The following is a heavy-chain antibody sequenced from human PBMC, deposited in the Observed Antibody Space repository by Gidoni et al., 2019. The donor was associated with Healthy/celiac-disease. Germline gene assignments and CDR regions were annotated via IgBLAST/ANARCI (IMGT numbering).Heavy chain of an antibody. CDR3: ARVEDYYDSSGNFDY. CDR2: ISYDGSNK. Sequence: VQLVESGGGVVQPGRSLRLSCAASAFTFSSYGMHWVRQAPGKGLEWVAVISYDGSNKYYADYVKGRFTISRDNSKNTLYLQMNSLRAEDTAVYYCARVEDYYDSSGNFDYWGQGTLVTVSS. V-gene: IGHV3-30*03. D-gene: IGHD3-22*01. CDR1: AFTFSSYG. J-gene: IGHJ4*02.